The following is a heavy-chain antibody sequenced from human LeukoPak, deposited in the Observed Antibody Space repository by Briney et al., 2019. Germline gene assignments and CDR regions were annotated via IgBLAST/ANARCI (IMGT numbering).Heavy chain of an antibody. CDR3: ARDRGGSGLYWYFDL. V-gene: IGHV3-53*01. CDR1: GFTVSSNY. Sequence: TGGSLRLSCAASGFTVSSNYMTWVRKAPGKGLEWVSVIYSGGSTYYADSVKGRFTISRDNSKNTLYLQMNSLRAEDTAVYYCARDRGGSGLYWYFDLWGRGTLVTVSS. CDR2: IYSGGST. J-gene: IGHJ2*01. D-gene: IGHD6-19*01.